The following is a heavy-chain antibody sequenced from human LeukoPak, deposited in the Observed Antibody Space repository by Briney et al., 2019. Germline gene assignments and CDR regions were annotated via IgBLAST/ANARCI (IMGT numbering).Heavy chain of an antibody. V-gene: IGHV4-59*12. CDR3: ARRNVSDWYLDY. J-gene: IGHJ4*02. CDR1: GDSIRNYY. D-gene: IGHD3-9*01. CDR2: IYHSGST. Sequence: SETLSLTCSVSGDSIRNYYWSWIRQPPGKGLEWIGYIYHSGSTYYNPSLESRVTISVDRSKNQFSLKLSSVTAADTAVYYCARRNVSDWYLDYWGQGTLVTVSS.